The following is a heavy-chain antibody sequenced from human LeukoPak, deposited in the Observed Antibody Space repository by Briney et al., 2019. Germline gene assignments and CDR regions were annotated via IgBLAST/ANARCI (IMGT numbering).Heavy chain of an antibody. CDR1: GGSISSGDYY. CDR2: IYYSGNT. V-gene: IGHV4-30-4*01. J-gene: IGHJ4*02. Sequence: SETLSLTCTVSGGSISSGDYYWSWIRQPPGKGLEWIGYIYYSGNTYYNSSLKRRVTISVDTTENQFSLKLSSVTAADTAVYYCARARHGGALDYWGQRTLVTVSS. CDR3: ARARHGGALDY. D-gene: IGHD3-3*01.